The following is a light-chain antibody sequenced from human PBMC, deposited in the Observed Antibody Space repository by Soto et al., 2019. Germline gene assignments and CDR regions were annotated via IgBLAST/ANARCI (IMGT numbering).Light chain of an antibody. CDR2: RDS. V-gene: IGLV3-9*01. CDR1: NIGSKN. CDR3: QVWDSSTEV. J-gene: IGLJ1*01. Sequence: SYELTQPLSVSVALGQTARITCGNNNIGSKNVHWYQQKPGQAPVLVIYRDSNRPSGIPERFSGSNSGNTATLTISRAQAGDEAAYYCQVWDSSTEVFGAGTKVTVL.